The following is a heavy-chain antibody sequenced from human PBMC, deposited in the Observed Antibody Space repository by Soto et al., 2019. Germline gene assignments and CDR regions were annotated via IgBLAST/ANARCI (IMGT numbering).Heavy chain of an antibody. CDR2: ISGSGGST. Sequence: GGSLRLSCAASGFTFSSYAMSWVRQAPGKGLEWVSAISGSGGSTYYADSVKGRFTISRDNSKNTLYLQMNSLRAEDTAVYYCATFPANYYDYIWGSYHFDYWGQGTPVTVSS. CDR3: ATFPANYYDYIWGSYHFDY. J-gene: IGHJ4*02. CDR1: GFTFSSYA. D-gene: IGHD3-16*02. V-gene: IGHV3-23*01.